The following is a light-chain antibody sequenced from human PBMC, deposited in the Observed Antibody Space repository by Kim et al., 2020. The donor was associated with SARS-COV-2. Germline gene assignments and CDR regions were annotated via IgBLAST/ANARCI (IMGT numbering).Light chain of an antibody. J-gene: IGLJ3*02. CDR1: NSDVGGYNY. CDR2: DVS. V-gene: IGLV2-14*03. CDR3: SSYTSSSTLV. Sequence: QSALTQPASVSGSPGQSITISCTGTNSDVGGYNYVSWYQQHPGKAPKLMIYDVSNRPSGVSNRFSGSKSGNTASLTISGLQAEDEAEYYCSSYTSSSTLVFGGGTQLTVL.